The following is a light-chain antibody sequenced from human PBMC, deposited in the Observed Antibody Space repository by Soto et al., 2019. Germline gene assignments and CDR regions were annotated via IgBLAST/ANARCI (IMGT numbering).Light chain of an antibody. J-gene: IGLJ1*01. CDR3: CSYAGSYRYV. V-gene: IGLV2-11*01. CDR1: SRDVGDYDY. CDR2: DVS. Sequence: QSALTQPRSVSGSPGQSVTISCTGTSRDVGDYDYVSWYQQHPGKAPKLMIYDVSKRPSGVPDRFSGSKSGNTASLTISGLQPEDEADYYCCSYAGSYRYVFGTGTKLTVL.